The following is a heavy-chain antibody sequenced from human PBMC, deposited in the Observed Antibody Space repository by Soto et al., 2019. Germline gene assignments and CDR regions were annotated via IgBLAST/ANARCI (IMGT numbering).Heavy chain of an antibody. V-gene: IGHV3-21*01. J-gene: IGHJ4*02. D-gene: IGHD3-3*01. CDR2: ISSSSSYI. Sequence: GGSLRLSCAASGFTFSSYSMNWVRQAPGKGLEWVSSISSSSSYIYYADSVKGRFTISRDNAKNSLYLQMNSLRAEDTAVYYCARVYATRIFGVVITHHYFDYWGQGTLVTVSS. CDR1: GFTFSSYS. CDR3: ARVYATRIFGVVITHHYFDY.